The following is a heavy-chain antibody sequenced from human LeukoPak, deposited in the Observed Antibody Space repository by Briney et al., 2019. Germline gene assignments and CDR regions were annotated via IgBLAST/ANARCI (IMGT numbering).Heavy chain of an antibody. CDR2: ISSGSSYI. V-gene: IGHV3-21*01. J-gene: IGHJ6*03. CDR1: GFTFSTYS. Sequence: GGSLRLSCAASGFTFSTYSMNWVRQAPGKGLEWVSSISSGSSYIYYTDSVKGRFTISGDNAKNSLYLQMNSLRAEDTAVYYCARGSFNYMDVWGKGTTVTVSS. CDR3: ARGSFNYMDV. D-gene: IGHD3-10*01.